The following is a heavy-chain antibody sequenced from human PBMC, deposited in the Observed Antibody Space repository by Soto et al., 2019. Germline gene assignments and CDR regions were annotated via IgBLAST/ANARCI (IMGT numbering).Heavy chain of an antibody. CDR2: IRSKAYGATT. CDR1: GFTFGDYA. D-gene: IGHD4-17*01. V-gene: IGHV3-49*03. Sequence: PGGSLRLSCTASGFTFGDYAMSWFRQAPGKGLEWVGFIRSKAYGATTQYAASVEGRFTISRDDSKSIAYLQMNSLKTEDTAVYYCTRGLYGDYGYYYYGMDVWGQGTTVTVSS. J-gene: IGHJ6*02. CDR3: TRGLYGDYGYYYYGMDV.